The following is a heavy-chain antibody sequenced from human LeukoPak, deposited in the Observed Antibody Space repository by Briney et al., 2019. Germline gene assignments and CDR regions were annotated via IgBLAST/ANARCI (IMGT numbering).Heavy chain of an antibody. J-gene: IGHJ4*02. CDR1: GGTFSSYA. Sequence: ASVKVSCKASGGTFSSYAISWVRQAPGQGLEWMGWINPNSGGTNYAQKFQGRVTMTRDTSISTAYMELSRLRSDDTAVYYCARAGGGLDYWGQGTLVTVSS. D-gene: IGHD2-15*01. V-gene: IGHV1-2*02. CDR3: ARAGGGLDY. CDR2: INPNSGGT.